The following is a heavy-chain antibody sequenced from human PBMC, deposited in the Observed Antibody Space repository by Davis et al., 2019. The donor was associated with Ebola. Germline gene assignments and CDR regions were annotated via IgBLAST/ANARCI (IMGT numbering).Heavy chain of an antibody. CDR2: IYYSGST. V-gene: IGHV4-59*02. CDR3: ARAPNYSGYFDY. D-gene: IGHD4-11*01. J-gene: IGHJ4*02. CDR1: GFTVSSNY. Sequence: GSLRLSCAASGFTVSSNYMSWIRQPPGKGLEWIGYIYYSGSTNYNPSLKSRVTISVDTSKNQFSLKLSSVTAADTAVYYCARAPNYSGYFDYWGQGTWSPSPQ.